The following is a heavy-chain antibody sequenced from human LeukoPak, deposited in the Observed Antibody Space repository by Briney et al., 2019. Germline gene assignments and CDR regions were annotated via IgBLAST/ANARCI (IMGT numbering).Heavy chain of an antibody. Sequence: SETLSLTCTVSGGTSSYYWGWIRQPPGKGLEWIGSIFYSGSTYYSPSLKSRVTISVDTSKNQFSLKLSSVTAADTAVYYCARGDRGTRPSGGVVQASYYFDYWGQGTLVTVSS. CDR2: IFYSGST. CDR3: ARGDRGTRPSGGVVQASYYFDY. V-gene: IGHV4-39*07. CDR1: GGTSSYY. J-gene: IGHJ4*02. D-gene: IGHD2-8*01.